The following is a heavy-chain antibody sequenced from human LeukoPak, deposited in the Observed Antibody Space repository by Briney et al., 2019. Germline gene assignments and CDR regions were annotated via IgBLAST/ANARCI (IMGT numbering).Heavy chain of an antibody. CDR2: IYSSGRT. D-gene: IGHD3-10*01. CDR1: GGSISSGSDY. Sequence: SETLSLTCTVSGGSISSGSDYWSCIRQPAGKGLEWIVRIYSSGRTNYNPSLKSLVTISVDTSKNQFSLKLSSVTAADTAMYYCARAVGSCESSWFDPWGQGTLATVSS. J-gene: IGHJ5*02. V-gene: IGHV4-61*02. CDR3: ARAVGSCESSWFDP.